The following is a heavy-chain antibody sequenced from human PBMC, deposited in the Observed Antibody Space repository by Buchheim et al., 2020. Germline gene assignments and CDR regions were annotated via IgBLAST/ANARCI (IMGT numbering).Heavy chain of an antibody. CDR3: AKEIWAYCGGDCYSHYFDY. CDR2: ISYDGSNK. CDR1: GFTFSSYG. V-gene: IGHV3-30*18. J-gene: IGHJ4*02. Sequence: QVQLVESGGGVVQPGMSLRLSCAASGFTFSSYGMHWVRQAPGKGLEWVAVISYDGSNKYYADSVKGRFTISRDNSKNTLYLQMNSLRAEDTAVYYCAKEIWAYCGGDCYSHYFDYLGRGTL. D-gene: IGHD2-21*02.